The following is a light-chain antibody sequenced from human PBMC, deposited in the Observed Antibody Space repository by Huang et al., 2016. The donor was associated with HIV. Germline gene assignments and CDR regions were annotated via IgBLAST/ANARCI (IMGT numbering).Light chain of an antibody. J-gene: IGKJ4*01. CDR2: AAS. CDR1: QSLDTS. Sequence: DIQMTQSPSSLSASVGDIVTITCRASQSLDTSLNWYQQKPGKAPKLLIYAASILQSVVPSRFSGSGSGTDFTLTISSLQPEDFATFYCQQSYSTPLTFGGGTKVEIK. CDR3: QQSYSTPLT. V-gene: IGKV1-39*01.